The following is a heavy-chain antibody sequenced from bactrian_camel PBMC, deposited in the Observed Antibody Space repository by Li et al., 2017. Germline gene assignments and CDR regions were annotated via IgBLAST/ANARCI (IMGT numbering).Heavy chain of an antibody. V-gene: IGHV3-3*01. D-gene: IGHD1*01. J-gene: IGHJ4*01. Sequence: HVQLVESGGGSAEAGGSLRLSCAYSGDSGSLRYIAWFRQAPGREREGLAVIRLGTYSTDYADSVEGRFAISQNIAKDTVYLQMNSLQPQDTAMYYCAAGKVRIGFPWSRPGDYDFWGQGTQVTVS. CDR3: AAGKVRIGFPWSRPGDYDF. CDR1: GDSGSLRY. CDR2: IRLGTYST.